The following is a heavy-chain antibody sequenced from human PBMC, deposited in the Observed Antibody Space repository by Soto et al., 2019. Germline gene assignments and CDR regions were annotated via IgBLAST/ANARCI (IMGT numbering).Heavy chain of an antibody. V-gene: IGHV3-23*01. Sequence: GGSLRLSCAASGFTFSSYAMSWVRQAPGKGLEWVSAISGSGGSTYYADSVKGRFTISRDNSKNTLYLQMNSLRAEDTAVYNWAESLEFIVGAKDSFYSGVQGTPVTVSS. J-gene: IGHJ1*01. CDR1: GFTFSSYA. CDR3: AESLEFIVGAKDSFYS. CDR2: ISGSGGST. D-gene: IGHD1-26*01.